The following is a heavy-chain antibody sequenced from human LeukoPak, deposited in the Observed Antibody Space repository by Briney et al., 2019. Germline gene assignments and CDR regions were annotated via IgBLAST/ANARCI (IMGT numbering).Heavy chain of an antibody. D-gene: IGHD3-10*01. CDR2: ISSSSSSI. V-gene: IGHV3-48*01. Sequence: GGSLRLSCAASGFTFSSYSMSWVRQAPGKGLEWVSYISSSSSSIHYADSVKGRFTISRDNAKSSLYLQMNSLRAEDTAVYYCARAFYGSVPFDYWGQGTLVTVSS. CDR1: GFTFSSYS. J-gene: IGHJ4*02. CDR3: ARAFYGSVPFDY.